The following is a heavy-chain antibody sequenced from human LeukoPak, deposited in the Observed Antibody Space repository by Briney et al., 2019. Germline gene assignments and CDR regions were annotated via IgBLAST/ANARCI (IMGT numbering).Heavy chain of an antibody. Sequence: PGGSLRLSCAASGFTFSDYSMNWVRQPPGKGLEWIGEINHSGSTNYNPSLKSRVTISVDTSKNQFSLKLSSVTAADTAVYYCARGTPWTYYYDSSGYYYGRFDYWGQGTLVTVSS. D-gene: IGHD3-22*01. CDR3: ARGTPWTYYYDSSGYYYGRFDY. CDR1: GFTFSDYS. CDR2: INHSGST. J-gene: IGHJ4*02. V-gene: IGHV4-34*01.